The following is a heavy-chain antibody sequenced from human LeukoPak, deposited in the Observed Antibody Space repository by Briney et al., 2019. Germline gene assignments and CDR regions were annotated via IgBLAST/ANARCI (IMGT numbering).Heavy chain of an antibody. CDR1: GFTFSNYA. Sequence: GGSLRLSCATSGFTFSNYAMSWVRQSPGKGLEWVSHIGAGGGASYYADSVNGRFTISRENSKNTLYLQMNSLRAEDTAVYYCTKDQTGDGYNSIWGQGTLVTVSS. CDR2: IGAGGGAS. J-gene: IGHJ4*02. V-gene: IGHV3-23*01. D-gene: IGHD5-24*01. CDR3: TKDQTGDGYNSI.